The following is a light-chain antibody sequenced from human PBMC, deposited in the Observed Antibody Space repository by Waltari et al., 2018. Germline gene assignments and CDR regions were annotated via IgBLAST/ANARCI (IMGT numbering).Light chain of an antibody. V-gene: IGKV3-20*01. Sequence: EIVLTQSPGTLSLSPGERATLSCRASQSVASYFLGWYQQKPGQAPRLLIYATSKRATGIPDRFSGSGSGTDFTLTISRLEPEDFAVYYCQVYGTPPLTFGGGTKVEIK. CDR1: QSVASYF. CDR3: QVYGTPPLT. J-gene: IGKJ4*01. CDR2: ATS.